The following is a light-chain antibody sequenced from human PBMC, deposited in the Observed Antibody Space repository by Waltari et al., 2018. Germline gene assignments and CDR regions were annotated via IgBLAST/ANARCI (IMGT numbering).Light chain of an antibody. V-gene: IGKV3-20*01. CDR3: QHYVRLPAT. Sequence: EIEWTQSPGSLSSSVGERVTPSCRASPSVSRALAWYQQKPGQDPGLLIFGASNRATGIPDGFSGSGAETDFSLTISRLEPEDFAVYYCQHYVRLPATFGRGTKVEIK. CDR2: GAS. CDR1: PSVSRA. J-gene: IGKJ1*01.